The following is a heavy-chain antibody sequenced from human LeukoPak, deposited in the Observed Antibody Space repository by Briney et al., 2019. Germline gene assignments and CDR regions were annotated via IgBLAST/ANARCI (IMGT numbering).Heavy chain of an antibody. D-gene: IGHD3-9*01. CDR1: GGSISSYY. V-gene: IGHV4-59*01. J-gene: IGHJ4*02. Sequence: SETLSLTCTVSGGSISSYYWSWIRQPPGKGLEWIGYIYYSGSTNYNPSLKSRVTISVDTSKNQFSLKLSSVTAADTAVYYCARRTFLTGYIWGQGTLVTVSS. CDR2: IYYSGST. CDR3: ARRTFLTGYI.